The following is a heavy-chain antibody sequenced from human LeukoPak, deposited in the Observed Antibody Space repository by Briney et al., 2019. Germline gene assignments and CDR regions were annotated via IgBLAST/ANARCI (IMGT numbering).Heavy chain of an antibody. D-gene: IGHD3-10*01. J-gene: IGHJ4*02. CDR3: ASAYYYGSGKIFDY. V-gene: IGHV4-38-2*02. Sequence: PSETLSLTCTVSGYSISSGSYWGWIRQPPGKGLEWIGSIYYSGSTYYNPSLKSRVTISVDTSKNQFSLKLSSVTAADTAVYYCASAYYYGSGKIFDYWGQGTLVTVSS. CDR2: IYYSGST. CDR1: GYSISSGSY.